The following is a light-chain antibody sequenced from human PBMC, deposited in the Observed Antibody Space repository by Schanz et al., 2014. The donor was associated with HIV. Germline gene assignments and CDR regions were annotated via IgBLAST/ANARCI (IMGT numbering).Light chain of an antibody. CDR1: QSVKSNF. J-gene: IGKJ4*01. Sequence: EIVLTQSPGTLSLSPGERGTLSCRASQSVKSNFIGWYQQKPGQAPRLLIFGASNRATGIPDRFSGGVSGTDFTLTISRVEPEDFAVYYCQQYGSSPLTFGGGTKVDIK. V-gene: IGKV3-20*01. CDR2: GAS. CDR3: QQYGSSPLT.